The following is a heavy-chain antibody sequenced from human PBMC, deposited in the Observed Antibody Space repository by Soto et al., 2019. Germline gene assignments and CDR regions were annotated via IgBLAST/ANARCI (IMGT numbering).Heavy chain of an antibody. J-gene: IGHJ4*02. CDR2: IKQDGSEK. CDR1: GFTFSSYW. CDR3: ARDRYYYDSSGYSYFDY. D-gene: IGHD3-22*01. Sequence: SGGSLRLSCAASGFTFSSYWMSWVRQAPGKGLEWVANIKQDGSEKYYVDSVKGRFTISRDNAKNSLYLQMNSLRAEDTAVYYCARDRYYYDSSGYSYFDYWGQGTLVTVSS. V-gene: IGHV3-7*03.